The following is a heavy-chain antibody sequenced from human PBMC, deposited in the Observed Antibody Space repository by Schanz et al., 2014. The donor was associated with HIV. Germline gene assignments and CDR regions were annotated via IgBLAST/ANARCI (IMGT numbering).Heavy chain of an antibody. Sequence: QVQLVESGGGLVKPGGSLRLSCAASGFTFSDYYMSWIRQAPGKGLEWVAVISYDGSNKYYADSVKGRFTISRDNSKNTLYLQMNSLRAEDTAVYYCAKGTYYYGSELDYWGQGTLVTVSS. CDR3: AKGTYYYGSELDY. J-gene: IGHJ4*02. CDR1: GFTFSDYY. D-gene: IGHD3-10*01. V-gene: IGHV3-30*18. CDR2: ISYDGSNK.